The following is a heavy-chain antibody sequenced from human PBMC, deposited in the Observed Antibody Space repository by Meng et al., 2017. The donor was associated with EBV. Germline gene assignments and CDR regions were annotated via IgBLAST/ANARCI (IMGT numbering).Heavy chain of an antibody. J-gene: IGHJ4*02. Sequence: QVQLVQCGGEVKKPGSSVKVSCKASGGTFSSYAISWGRQAPGQGLEWMGGIIPILGIANYAQKFQGRVTITADKSTSTAYMELSSLRSEDTAVYYCARERPGGMATTPYFDYWGQGTLVTVSS. V-gene: IGHV1-69*10. CDR2: IIPILGIA. D-gene: IGHD5-24*01. CDR3: ARERPGGMATTPYFDY. CDR1: GGTFSSYA.